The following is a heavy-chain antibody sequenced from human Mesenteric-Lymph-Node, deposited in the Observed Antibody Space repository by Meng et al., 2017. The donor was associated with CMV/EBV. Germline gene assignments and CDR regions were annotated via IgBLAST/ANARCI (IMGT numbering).Heavy chain of an antibody. CDR2: INGGGGTI. J-gene: IGHJ6*02. D-gene: IGHD2-15*01. CDR1: GFTFSNYE. Sequence: GESLKISCAASGFTFSNYEMNWVRQAPGKGLEWVSYINGGGGTIIYYADAVRGRFTISRDNAKNSLYLQMNSLRAEDTAVYYCAAPVRYCSGGTCPYYYYAMDVWGQGTTVTVSS. V-gene: IGHV3-48*03. CDR3: AAPVRYCSGGTCPYYYYAMDV.